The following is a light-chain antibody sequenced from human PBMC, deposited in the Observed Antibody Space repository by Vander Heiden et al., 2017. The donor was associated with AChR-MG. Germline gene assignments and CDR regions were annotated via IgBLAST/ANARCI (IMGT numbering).Light chain of an antibody. Sequence: EIVMTQSPANLSVSPGERATLSCRARQSVGSNLDWYQQKPGQAPRLLSYGASTRATGIPARFSGSGSGTEFTLTISSLESEDFAVYYCQQYNNWPPLTFGGGTKVDIK. CDR3: QQYNNWPPLT. CDR2: GAS. CDR1: QSVGSN. V-gene: IGKV3-15*01. J-gene: IGKJ4*01.